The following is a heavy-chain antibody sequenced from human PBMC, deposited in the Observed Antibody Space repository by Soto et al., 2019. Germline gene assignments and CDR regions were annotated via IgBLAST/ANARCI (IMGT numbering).Heavy chain of an antibody. J-gene: IGHJ4*02. Sequence: EVQLLESGGGLVQPGGSLRLSCAATGFTFSTYAMTWVRQAPGKGLEWVAAISDTGVNTFYADSVKGRFTIFRDNSKSTLHLQMNSLRAEDTALYYCAKDAGSFDYWGQGTVVTVSS. V-gene: IGHV3-23*01. CDR1: GFTFSTYA. CDR2: ISDTGVNT. CDR3: AKDAGSFDY.